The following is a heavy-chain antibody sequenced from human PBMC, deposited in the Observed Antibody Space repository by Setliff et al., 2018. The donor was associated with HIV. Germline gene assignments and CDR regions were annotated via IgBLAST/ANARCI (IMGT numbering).Heavy chain of an antibody. CDR1: GGSISSYY. CDR3: ARGSPESFQDGGWYN. CDR2: MYYSGST. Sequence: SETLSLTCNVSGGSISSYYWSWIRQPPGKGLEWIGYMYYSGSTSYNPSLKSRVTISVGTSRNQFSLKLRSVTAADTAVYYCARGSPESFQDGGWYNWGQGKLVTVS. J-gene: IGHJ4*02. V-gene: IGHV4-59*01. D-gene: IGHD6-19*01.